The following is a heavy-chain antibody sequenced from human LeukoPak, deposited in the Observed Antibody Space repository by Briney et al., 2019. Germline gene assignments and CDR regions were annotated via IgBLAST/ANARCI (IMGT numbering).Heavy chain of an antibody. CDR1: GYTFTSYG. V-gene: IGHV1-18*01. CDR2: ISAYNGNT. D-gene: IGHD4-17*01. J-gene: IGHJ4*02. Sequence: GASVKVSCKASGYTFTSYGISWVRQAPGQGLEWMGWISAYNGNTNYAQKLQGRVTMTTDTSTSTAYMELRSLRSDDTAVYCCARTLEATVTNPYFDYWGQGTLVTVSS. CDR3: ARTLEATVTNPYFDY.